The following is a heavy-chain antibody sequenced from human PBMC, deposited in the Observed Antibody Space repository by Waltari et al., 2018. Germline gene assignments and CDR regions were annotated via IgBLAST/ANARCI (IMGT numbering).Heavy chain of an antibody. CDR3: ARFNSGWSGWFDP. D-gene: IGHD6-19*01. CDR1: GDSLNGYY. J-gene: IGHJ5*02. Sequence: QVQLQESGPGLVKPSEPLSLTSRVSGDSLNGYYWSWIRQPPGKRLEWIGYIYYGGSTNYNPSLKSRVTMSVDASKNQFSLKLTSVTAADTAVFYCARFNSGWSGWFDPWGQGALVIVSS. V-gene: IGHV4-59*01. CDR2: IYYGGST.